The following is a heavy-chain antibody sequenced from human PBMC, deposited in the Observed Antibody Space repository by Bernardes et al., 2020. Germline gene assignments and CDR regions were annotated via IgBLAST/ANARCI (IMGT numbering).Heavy chain of an antibody. CDR1: GFKFSYYH. V-gene: IGHV3-11*01. CDR3: SRETNTLDFDY. CDR2: INTIGSTT. D-gene: IGHD2-8*01. Sequence: GGSLRLSCAASGFKFSYYHMSWFRQAPGKGLEWVSYINTIGSTTYYADSVKGRFTISRDNAKNSLFLQMNSLRADDTAVYYCSRETNTLDFDYWGQGTLVTVSS. J-gene: IGHJ4*02.